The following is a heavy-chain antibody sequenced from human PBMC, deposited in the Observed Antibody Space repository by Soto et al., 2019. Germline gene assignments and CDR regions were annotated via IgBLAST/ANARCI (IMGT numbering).Heavy chain of an antibody. CDR1: GFSFCSFL. D-gene: IGHD1-26*01. Sequence: GGSLRLYCAASGFSFCSFLMHWVRQAPGKGPVWVSHINSDGSGTSYADSVKGRYTISRDNAKNTLSLQMNSLRDEDTAVYYCVRVDPGLGIDCWGQGTLVTVSS. J-gene: IGHJ4*02. CDR3: VRVDPGLGIDC. CDR2: INSDGSGT. V-gene: IGHV3-74*01.